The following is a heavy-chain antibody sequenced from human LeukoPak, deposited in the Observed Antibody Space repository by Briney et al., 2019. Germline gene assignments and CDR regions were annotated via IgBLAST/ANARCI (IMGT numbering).Heavy chain of an antibody. V-gene: IGHV1-69*01. CDR1: GGTFSNYA. D-gene: IGHD3-22*01. CDR2: IIPIFGTA. J-gene: IGHJ3*02. CDR3: ARGLFLSGYLDAFDI. Sequence: VASVKVSCKASGGTFSNYAISWVRQAPGQGLEWMGGIIPIFGTANYAQKFQGRVTITADESTSTAYMELSSLRSEDTAVYYCARGLFLSGYLDAFDIWGQGTVVTVSS.